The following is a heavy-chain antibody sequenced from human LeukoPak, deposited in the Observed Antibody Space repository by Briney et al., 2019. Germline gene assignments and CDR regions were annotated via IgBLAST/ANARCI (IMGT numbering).Heavy chain of an antibody. D-gene: IGHD4-17*01. J-gene: IGHJ4*02. CDR1: GFTFSSYG. CDR3: ARSPRTVTKAFDY. CDR2: ISYDGSNK. Sequence: GGSLRLSCAASGFTFSSYGMHWVRQAPDKGLEWVAVISYDGSNKYYADSVKGRFTISRDNSKNTLYLQMNSLRAEDTGVYYCARSPRTVTKAFDYWGQGTLVTVSS. V-gene: IGHV3-30*03.